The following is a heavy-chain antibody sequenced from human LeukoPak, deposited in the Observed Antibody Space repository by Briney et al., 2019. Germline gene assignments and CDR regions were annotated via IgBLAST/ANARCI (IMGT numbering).Heavy chain of an antibody. CDR3: ARAEVGTTLD. CDR2: SRNKANSYTT. D-gene: IGHD1-14*01. V-gene: IGHV3-72*01. CDR1: GFIFSDHY. Sequence: PGGSLRLSCAASGFIFSDHYMDWVRQPPGKGLEWVGRSRNKANSYTTEYAASVKGRFTISRGDSKNSLYLQMNSLKTEDTAVYYCARAEVGTTLDWGQGTLVTVSS. J-gene: IGHJ4*02.